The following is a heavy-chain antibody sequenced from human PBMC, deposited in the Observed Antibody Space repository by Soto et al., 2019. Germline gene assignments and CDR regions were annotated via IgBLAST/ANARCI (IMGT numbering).Heavy chain of an antibody. CDR3: ARVPSPELLWFFDY. CDR1: GFTFSSYW. J-gene: IGHJ4*02. Sequence: EVQLVESGGGLVQPGGSLRLSCAASGFTFSSYWMSWVRQAPGKGLEWVANIKQDGSEKYYVDSVKGRFTISRDNAKNSLYLQMNSLRAEDTAVYYCARVPSPELLWFFDYWGQGTLVTVSS. V-gene: IGHV3-7*01. D-gene: IGHD3-10*01. CDR2: IKQDGSEK.